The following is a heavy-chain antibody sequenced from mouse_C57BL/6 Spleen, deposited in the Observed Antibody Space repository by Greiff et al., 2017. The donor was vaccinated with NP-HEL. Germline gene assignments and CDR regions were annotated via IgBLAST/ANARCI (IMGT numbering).Heavy chain of an antibody. J-gene: IGHJ3*01. CDR3: AREDYGNPFAY. CDR2: ISSGSSTI. Sequence: EVKLMESGGGLVKPGGSLKLSCAASGFTFSDYGMHWVRQAPEKGLEWVAYISSGSSTIYYADTVKGRFTISRDNAKNTLFLQMTSLRSEDTAMYYCAREDYGNPFAYWGQGTLVTVSA. CDR1: GFTFSDYG. D-gene: IGHD2-1*01. V-gene: IGHV5-17*01.